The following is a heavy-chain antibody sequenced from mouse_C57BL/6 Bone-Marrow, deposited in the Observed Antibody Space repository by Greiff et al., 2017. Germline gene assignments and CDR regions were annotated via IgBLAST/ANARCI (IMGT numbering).Heavy chain of an antibody. J-gene: IGHJ3*01. CDR1: GFTFSNYW. CDR2: IRLKSDNYAT. CDR3: TGREAY. Sequence: EVQLLESGGGLVQPGGSMTLSCVASGFTFSNYWVNWVRQSPEKGLEWVAQIRLKSDNYATHYAVSVKGRFTISRDDSKSSVYLQMKNLRAEDTGIYYCTGREAYWGQGTLVTVSA. V-gene: IGHV6-3*01.